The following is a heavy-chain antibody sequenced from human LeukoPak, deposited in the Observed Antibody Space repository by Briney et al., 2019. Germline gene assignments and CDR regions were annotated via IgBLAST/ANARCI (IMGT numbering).Heavy chain of an antibody. CDR3: AKDER. CDR1: GFTFSAYS. V-gene: IGHV3-48*04. Sequence: GGSLRLSCAASGFTFSAYSMNWVRQAPGKGLEWVSYIRSSSGTIYHADSVKGRFTISRDDAKNSLYLQMNGLRAEDTAVYYCAKDERWGQGTLVTVSS. CDR2: IRSSSGTI. J-gene: IGHJ4*02.